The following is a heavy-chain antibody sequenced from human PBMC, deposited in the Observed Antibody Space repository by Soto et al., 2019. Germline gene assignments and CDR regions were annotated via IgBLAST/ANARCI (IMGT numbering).Heavy chain of an antibody. CDR2: IYYSGST. D-gene: IGHD2-15*01. V-gene: IGHV4-39*01. J-gene: IGHJ6*03. Sequence: SETLSLTCTVSGGSISSGGYYWGWIRQPPGKGLEWIGSIYYSGSTYYNPSLKSRVTISVDTSKNQFSLKLSSVTAADTAVYYCARRRRNCSGGSCSGGHYYYYYYMDVWGKGTTVTVSS. CDR3: ARRRRNCSGGSCSGGHYYYYYYMDV. CDR1: GGSISSGGYY.